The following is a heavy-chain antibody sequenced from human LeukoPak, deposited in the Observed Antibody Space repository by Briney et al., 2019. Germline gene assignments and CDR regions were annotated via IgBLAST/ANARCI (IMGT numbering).Heavy chain of an antibody. Sequence: SETLSLTCTVSGVSISSSNSYWGWIRQPPGKGLEWIGSIYYSGNTYYNASLKSRVTISIDTSKNQFSLELTSVTAADTAVYYCARQTGSGLFTLPGGQGTLVTVSS. CDR1: GVSISSSNSY. D-gene: IGHD3/OR15-3a*01. CDR3: ARQTGSGLFTLP. CDR2: IYYSGNT. V-gene: IGHV4-39*01. J-gene: IGHJ4*02.